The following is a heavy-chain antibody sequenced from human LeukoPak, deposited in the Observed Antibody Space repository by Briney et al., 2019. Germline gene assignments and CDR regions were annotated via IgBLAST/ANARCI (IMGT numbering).Heavy chain of an antibody. J-gene: IGHJ6*03. Sequence: SGGSLRLSCAASGFMFNNYAMHWVRQAPGKGLEWVSSLTGSGSSTSYADSVKGRFTISRDNSKSTLFLQMNSLRAEDTAVYYCAKDILFGPENHYYYMDVWGKGTTVTVSS. CDR1: GFMFNNYA. CDR2: LTGSGSST. V-gene: IGHV3-23*01. D-gene: IGHD3-9*01. CDR3: AKDILFGPENHYYYMDV.